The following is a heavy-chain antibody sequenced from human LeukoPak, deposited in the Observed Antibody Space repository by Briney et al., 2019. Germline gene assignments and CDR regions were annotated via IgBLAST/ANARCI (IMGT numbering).Heavy chain of an antibody. J-gene: IGHJ3*02. V-gene: IGHV1-2*02. CDR1: GYTFTGYY. D-gene: IGHD3/OR15-3a*01. Sequence: GASVKVSCKASGYTFTGYYMHWVRQAPGQGLEWMGWINPNSGGTNYAQKFQGRVTMTRDTSISTAYMELSRLRSDDTAVYYCARDCLWGGTMIFCDAFDIWGQGTMVTVSS. CDR2: INPNSGGT. CDR3: ARDCLWGGTMIFCDAFDI.